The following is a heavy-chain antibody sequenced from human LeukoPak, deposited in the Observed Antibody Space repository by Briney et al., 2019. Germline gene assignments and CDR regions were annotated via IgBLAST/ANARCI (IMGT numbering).Heavy chain of an antibody. CDR1: GYTFTSYG. CDR3: ARDAYSSSPFDY. V-gene: IGHV1-18*01. CDR2: ISAYNGNT. J-gene: IGHJ4*02. D-gene: IGHD6-6*01. Sequence: ASVKVSCKXSGYTFTSYGISWVRQSPGQGLEWMGWISAYNGNTNYAQKLQGRVTMTTDTSTSTAYMELRSLRSDDTAVYCCARDAYSSSPFDYWGQGTLVAVSS.